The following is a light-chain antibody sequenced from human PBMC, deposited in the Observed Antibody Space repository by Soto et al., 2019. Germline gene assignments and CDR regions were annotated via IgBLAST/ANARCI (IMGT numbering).Light chain of an antibody. Sequence: PGARVTLSCRASQSVGNSYVAWYQQKPGQAPRLLIFGTYNRAAGIPDRFSASGSGTDFSLTISRLEPEDFAVYYCQHYGSSPPDTFGQGTKLEIK. J-gene: IGKJ2*01. CDR2: GTY. V-gene: IGKV3-20*01. CDR1: QSVGNSY. CDR3: QHYGSSPPDT.